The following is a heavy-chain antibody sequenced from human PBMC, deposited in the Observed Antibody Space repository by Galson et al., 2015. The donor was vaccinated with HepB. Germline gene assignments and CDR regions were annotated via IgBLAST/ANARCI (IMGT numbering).Heavy chain of an antibody. D-gene: IGHD1-26*01. Sequence: SVKVSCKVSGYTLTELSMHWVRQAPGKGLEWMGGFDPEDGETIYAQKFQGRVTMTEDTSTDTAYMELSSLRSEDTAVYYCAAVGATKRHWFDPWGQGTLVTASS. J-gene: IGHJ5*02. CDR3: AAVGATKRHWFDP. V-gene: IGHV1-24*01. CDR1: GYTLTELS. CDR2: FDPEDGET.